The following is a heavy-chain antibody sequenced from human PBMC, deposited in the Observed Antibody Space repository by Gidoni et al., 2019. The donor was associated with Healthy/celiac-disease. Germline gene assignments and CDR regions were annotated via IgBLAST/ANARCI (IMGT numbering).Heavy chain of an antibody. CDR2: ISYDGSNK. CDR1: GFTFSSYA. CDR3: ARDWGVNDSSGYFGY. V-gene: IGHV3-30*04. D-gene: IGHD3-22*01. J-gene: IGHJ4*02. Sequence: QVQLVESGGGVVQPGRSLRLSCAASGFTFSSYAMHWVRQAPGKGLEWVAVISYDGSNKYYADSVKGRFTISRDNSKNTLYLQMNSLRAEDTAVYYCARDWGVNDSSGYFGYWGQGTLVTVSS.